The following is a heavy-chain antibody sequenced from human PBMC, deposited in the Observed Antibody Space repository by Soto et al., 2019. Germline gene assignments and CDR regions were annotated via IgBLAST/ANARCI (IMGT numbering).Heavy chain of an antibody. V-gene: IGHV3-23*01. Sequence: EVQLLESGGGLVQPGGSLRLACAASGFSFSSYAMVWVRQAPGKGLEWVSVISARGGSSYFADSVKGRFTISRDNSKNVLSLEMNRLRAEDKPTYFCAIGSIENNASLDHGGEGSLVLVS. D-gene: IGHD2-2*01. J-gene: IGHJ1*01. CDR2: ISARGGSS. CDR1: GFSFSSYA. CDR3: AIGSIENNASLDH.